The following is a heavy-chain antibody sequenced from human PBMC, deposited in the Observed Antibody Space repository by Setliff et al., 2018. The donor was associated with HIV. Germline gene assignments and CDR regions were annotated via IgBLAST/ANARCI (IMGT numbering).Heavy chain of an antibody. CDR1: GFTFSSYS. CDR3: ARGVRGVIIDWYYFDY. D-gene: IGHD3-10*01. V-gene: IGHV4-59*01. J-gene: IGHJ4*02. Sequence: PSETLSLSCAASGFTFSSYSMNWVRQAPGKGLEWIGYIYYSGSTNYNPSLKSRVTISVDTSKNQFSLKLSSVTAADTAVYYCARGVRGVIIDWYYFDYWGQGTLVTVSS. CDR2: IYYSGST.